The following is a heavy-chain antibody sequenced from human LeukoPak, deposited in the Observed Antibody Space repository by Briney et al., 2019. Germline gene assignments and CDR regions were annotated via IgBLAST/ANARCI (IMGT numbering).Heavy chain of an antibody. CDR2: IHKDGTSP. D-gene: IGHD3-10*01. Sequence: PGGSLRLSCAASGFTFSRYWMQWVRQAPGKGLVWVSRIHKDGTSPIYADSVTGRFTISRDNAENTLSLQMNSLRAEDTAVYFCAREAYGTGNYYSDSWGQGVLVTVSS. V-gene: IGHV3-74*01. CDR3: AREAYGTGNYYSDS. J-gene: IGHJ4*02. CDR1: GFTFSRYW.